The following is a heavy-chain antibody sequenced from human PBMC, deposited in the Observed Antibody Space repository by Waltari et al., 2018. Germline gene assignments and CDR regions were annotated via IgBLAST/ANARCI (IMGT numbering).Heavy chain of an antibody. J-gene: IGHJ4*02. V-gene: IGHV4-61*02. CDR3: ARSGYSYGYGWDFDY. D-gene: IGHD5-18*01. CDR2: IYTSGST. Sequence: QVQLQESGPGLVKPSQTLSLTCTVSGGSISSGSYYWSWIRQPAGKGLEWIGRIYTSGSTNYNPSLKSRVTISVDTSKNQFSLKLSSVTAADTAVYYCARSGYSYGYGWDFDYWGQGTLVTVSS. CDR1: GGSISSGSYY.